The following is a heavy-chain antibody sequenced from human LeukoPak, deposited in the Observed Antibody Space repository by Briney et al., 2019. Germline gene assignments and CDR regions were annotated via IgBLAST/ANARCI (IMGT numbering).Heavy chain of an antibody. Sequence: GRSLRLSCAASGFTFSSYGMHWVRQAPGKGLEWVAVISYDGSNKYYADSVKGRFTISRDNSKNTLYLQMNSLRAEDTAVYYCAKDHREFPFRSFLDYWGQGTLVTVSS. V-gene: IGHV3-30*18. CDR1: GFTFSSYG. J-gene: IGHJ4*02. CDR2: ISYDGSNK. D-gene: IGHD2-21*01. CDR3: AKDHREFPFRSFLDY.